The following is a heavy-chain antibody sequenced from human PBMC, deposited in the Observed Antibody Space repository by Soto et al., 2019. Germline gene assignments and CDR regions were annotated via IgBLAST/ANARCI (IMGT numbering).Heavy chain of an antibody. CDR2: ISSSTRYI. D-gene: IGHD6-19*01. Sequence: EVQLVESGGGLVKPGGSLRLSCAASGFTFSDYSMNWVRQAPGKGLDWVSSISSSTRYIYYADSVKGRFTISRDNAKNSLYLQMNSLRAEDTAVYYCARDTRGWYKGEFDYWGQGTLVTVSS. V-gene: IGHV3-21*01. J-gene: IGHJ4*02. CDR3: ARDTRGWYKGEFDY. CDR1: GFTFSDYS.